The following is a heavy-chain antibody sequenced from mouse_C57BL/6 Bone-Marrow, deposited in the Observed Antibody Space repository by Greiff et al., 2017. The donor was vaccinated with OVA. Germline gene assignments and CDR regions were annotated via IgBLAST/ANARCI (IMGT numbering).Heavy chain of an antibody. CDR3: ARVDLYAMDY. CDR1: GFTFSSYG. CDR2: ISSGGSYT. V-gene: IGHV5-6*01. J-gene: IGHJ4*01. Sequence: EVKLQESGGDLVKPGGSLKLSCAASGFTFSSYGMSWVRQTPDKRLEWVATISSGGSYTYYPDSVKGRFTISRDNAKNTLYLQMSSLKSEDTAMYYGARVDLYAMDYWGQGTSVTVSS.